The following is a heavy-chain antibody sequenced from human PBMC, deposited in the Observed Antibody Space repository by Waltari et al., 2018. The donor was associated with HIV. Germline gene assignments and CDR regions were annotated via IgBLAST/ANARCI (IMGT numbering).Heavy chain of an antibody. J-gene: IGHJ4*03. D-gene: IGHD1-20*01. CDR3: ARDWTITATTRVDF. CDR1: GFILNQFG. CDR2: IWYDGGNE. V-gene: IGHV3-33*01. Sequence: QVQLAESGGGVVQPGRSLRLSCVASGFILNQFGMHWVRQKPGKGLEWVAAIWYDGGNEYYADSVKGRFTISRDNSKNTLYLQMNSLRAEDTAVYYCARDWTITATTRVDFWGPGTLVTVSS.